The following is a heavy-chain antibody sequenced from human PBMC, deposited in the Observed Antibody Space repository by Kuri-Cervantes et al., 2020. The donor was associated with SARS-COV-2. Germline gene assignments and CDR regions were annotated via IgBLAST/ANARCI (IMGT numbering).Heavy chain of an antibody. CDR1: GYTFTSYD. CDR2: INPNSGGT. V-gene: IGHV1-2*02. CDR3: ARVLICGGSCYAFDI. J-gene: IGHJ3*02. Sequence: ASVKVSCKASGYTFTSYDINWVRQATGQGLEWMGWINPNSGGTNYAQKFQGRVTMTRDTSISTAYMELSRLRSDDTAVYYCARVLICGGSCYAFDIWGQGTMVTVSS. D-gene: IGHD2-15*01.